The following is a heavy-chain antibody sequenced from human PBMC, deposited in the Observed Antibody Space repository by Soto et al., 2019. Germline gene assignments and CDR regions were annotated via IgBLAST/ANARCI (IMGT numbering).Heavy chain of an antibody. CDR2: IYPSDSDT. D-gene: IGHD3-3*01. CDR3: ARDFYPLAYYFDY. J-gene: IGHJ4*02. V-gene: IGHV5-51*01. Sequence: GESLKISCKGSGYNFAGYWIAWVRQMPGKGLELMGIIYPSDSDTRYRPSFQGQVTISADKSISSAYLQWSSLRASDTAMYYCARDFYPLAYYFDYWGQGTLVTVSS. CDR1: GYNFAGYW.